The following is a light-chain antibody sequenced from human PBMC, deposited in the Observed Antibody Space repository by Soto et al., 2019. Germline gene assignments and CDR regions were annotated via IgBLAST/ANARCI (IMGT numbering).Light chain of an antibody. CDR2: GAS. CDR1: QSVSSN. J-gene: IGKJ4*01. CDR3: QQYNNWPLT. Sequence: EIVMTQSPATLSVSPGERATLSCRASQSVSSNLAWYQQIPGQTPRLLIYGASLRATGLPARFSGSGSGTEFTLTISNLQSEDFAVYYCQQYNNWPLTFGGGTKVEIK. V-gene: IGKV3-15*01.